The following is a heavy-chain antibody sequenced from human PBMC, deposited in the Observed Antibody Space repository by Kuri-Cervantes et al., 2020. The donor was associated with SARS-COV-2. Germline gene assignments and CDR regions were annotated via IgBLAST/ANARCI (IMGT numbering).Heavy chain of an antibody. J-gene: IGHJ6*02. CDR3: ARGDGRIAARTAGYYDGMDV. V-gene: IGHV4-34*01. Sequence: GSLRLSCAVYGVSLSGYYWSWIRQPPGKGLEWIGEINHSGSTNYNPSLKSRVTISVDTSKNQFSLKLSSVTAADTAVYYCARGDGRIAARTAGYYDGMDVWGQGTTVTVSS. D-gene: IGHD6-6*01. CDR2: INHSGST. CDR1: GVSLSGYY.